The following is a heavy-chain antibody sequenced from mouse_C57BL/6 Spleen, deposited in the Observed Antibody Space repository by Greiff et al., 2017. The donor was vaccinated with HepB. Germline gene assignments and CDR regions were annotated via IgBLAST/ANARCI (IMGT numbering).Heavy chain of an antibody. V-gene: IGHV3-6*01. Sequence: ESGPGLVKPSQSLSLTCSVTGYSITSGYYWNWIRQFPGNKLEWMGYISYDGSNNYNPSLKNRISITRDTSKNQFFLKLNSVTTEDTATYYCARDRPYSNYDYWGQGTTLTVSS. CDR3: ARDRPYSNYDY. J-gene: IGHJ2*01. CDR1: GYSITSGYY. D-gene: IGHD2-5*01. CDR2: ISYDGSN.